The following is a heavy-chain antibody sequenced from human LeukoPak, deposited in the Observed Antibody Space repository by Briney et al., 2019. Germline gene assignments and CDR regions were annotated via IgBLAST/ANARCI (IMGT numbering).Heavy chain of an antibody. CDR3: AKDYGGNPDY. CDR1: GFNFSSYW. V-gene: IGHV3-7*01. CDR2: IKQDGTEK. D-gene: IGHD4-23*01. J-gene: IGHJ4*02. Sequence: GGSLRLSCAAAGFNFSSYWMTWVRQAPGKGLEWVANIKQDGTEKYYADSVKGRFTISRDNSKNTLYLQMNSLRAEDTAVYYCAKDYGGNPDYWGQGTLVTVSS.